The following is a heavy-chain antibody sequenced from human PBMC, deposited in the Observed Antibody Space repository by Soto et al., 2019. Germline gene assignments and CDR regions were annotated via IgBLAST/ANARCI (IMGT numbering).Heavy chain of an antibody. V-gene: IGHV2-5*02. Sequence: QITLKESGPTLVKPTQTLTLTCTFSGFSLSSTAVGVNWIRQPPGTALEWLALIYCDDDKQYSPSLQSRLTTTQDSSSTQVVLTMTPRVPVDTARYYCAHGSGWLSDYWGHGTLVTVSS. CDR3: AHGSGWLSDY. D-gene: IGHD6-19*01. CDR2: IYCDDDK. CDR1: GFSLSSTAVG. J-gene: IGHJ4*01.